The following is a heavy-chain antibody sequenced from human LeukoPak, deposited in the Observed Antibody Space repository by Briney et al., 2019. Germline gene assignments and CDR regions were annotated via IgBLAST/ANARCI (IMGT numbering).Heavy chain of an antibody. D-gene: IGHD3-16*01. CDR3: AKSYSVMITFGGVLGY. Sequence: GGSLRLSCAASGFTFSSYAMSWVRQAPGKGLEWVSAICGSGGSTYYADSVKGRFTISRDNSKNTLYLQMNSLRAEDTAVYYCAKSYSVMITFGGVLGYWGQGTLVTVSS. J-gene: IGHJ4*02. CDR1: GFTFSSYA. CDR2: ICGSGGST. V-gene: IGHV3-23*01.